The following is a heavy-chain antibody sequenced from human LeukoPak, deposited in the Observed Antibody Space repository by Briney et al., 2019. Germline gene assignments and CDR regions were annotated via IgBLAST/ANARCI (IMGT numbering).Heavy chain of an antibody. CDR3: AKEYLGWNDRTDAFDI. D-gene: IGHD1-1*01. CDR2: ISGSGGST. J-gene: IGHJ3*02. V-gene: IGHV3-23*01. CDR1: GFTFSSYA. Sequence: GGSLRLSCAASGFTFSSYAMSWVRQAPGKGLEWVSAISGSGGSTYYADSVKGRFTISRDNSKNTLYLQMNSLRAEDTAVYYCAKEYLGWNDRTDAFDIWGQGTMVTVSS.